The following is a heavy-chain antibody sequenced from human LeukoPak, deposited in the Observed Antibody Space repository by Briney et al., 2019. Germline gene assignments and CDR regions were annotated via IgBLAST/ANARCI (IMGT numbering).Heavy chain of an antibody. V-gene: IGHV3-48*03. D-gene: IGHD1-26*01. Sequence: GGSLRLSCAASGFTFSSYEMNWVRQAPGKGLEWVSYISSSDTPIYYSDSAKGRFTISRDNAKNSLYLQMNSLRAEDTAVYYCARDRPYGSYDYWGRGTLVTVSS. CDR3: ARDRPYGSYDY. CDR1: GFTFSSYE. CDR2: ISSSDTPI. J-gene: IGHJ4*02.